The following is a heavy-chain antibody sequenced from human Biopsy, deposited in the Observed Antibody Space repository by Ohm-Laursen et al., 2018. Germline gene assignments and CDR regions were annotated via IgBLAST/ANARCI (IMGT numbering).Heavy chain of an antibody. CDR3: ARTPRDSFWSGSYKRGLWFDP. CDR2: VYNGGIT. V-gene: IGHV4-59*01. Sequence: TLSLTCSVSGASMTDYFWSWIRQPPGKGLEWIGHVYNGGITNYNPSLKSRVTISKDTSKNQFSLQVNSVTAADTAVYYCARTPRDSFWSGSYKRGLWFDPWGQGTLVIVSS. D-gene: IGHD3-3*01. J-gene: IGHJ5*02. CDR1: GASMTDYF.